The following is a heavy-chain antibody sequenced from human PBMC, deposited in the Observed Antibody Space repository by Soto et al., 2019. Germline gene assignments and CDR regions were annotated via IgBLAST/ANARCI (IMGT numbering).Heavy chain of an antibody. CDR1: GFTFSGYT. D-gene: IGHD3-3*01. V-gene: IGHV3-48*02. CDR3: ARYYDFWSGSHFDI. J-gene: IGHJ3*02. Sequence: GESLKISCAASGFTFSGYTMNWVRQAPGKGLEWISYISSSSSSIRYADSVKGRFTISRDNAKNSLYLQMNSLRDEDTAVYYCARYYDFWSGSHFDIWGQGTMVTVSS. CDR2: ISSSSSSI.